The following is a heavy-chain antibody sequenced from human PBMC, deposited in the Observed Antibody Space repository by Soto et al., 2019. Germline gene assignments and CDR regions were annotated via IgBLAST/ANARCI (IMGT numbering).Heavy chain of an antibody. D-gene: IGHD3-9*01. V-gene: IGHV1-3*01. CDR3: ARADILTGSFDY. CDR2: INAGNGNT. Sequence: ASVKVSCKASGYTFTSYGMHWVRQAPGQRLEWMGWINAGNGNTKYSQKFQGRVTITRDTSASTAYMELSSLRSEDTAVYYCARADILTGSFDYWGQGTLVTVSS. CDR1: GYTFTSYG. J-gene: IGHJ4*02.